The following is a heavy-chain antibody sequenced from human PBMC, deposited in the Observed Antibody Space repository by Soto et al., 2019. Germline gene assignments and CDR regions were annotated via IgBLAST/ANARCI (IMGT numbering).Heavy chain of an antibody. CDR1: GFTFSHYT. V-gene: IGHV3-48*01. CDR3: AKDEYSSGWTLYYFDY. Sequence: PGGSLRLSCAASGFTFSHYTMNWVRQAPGKGLEWVSYISRSSSTIYYADSVKGRFTISRDNAKNSLYLQMNCLRAEDTAVYYCAKDEYSSGWTLYYFDYWGQGTLVTVSS. J-gene: IGHJ4*02. CDR2: ISRSSSTI. D-gene: IGHD6-19*01.